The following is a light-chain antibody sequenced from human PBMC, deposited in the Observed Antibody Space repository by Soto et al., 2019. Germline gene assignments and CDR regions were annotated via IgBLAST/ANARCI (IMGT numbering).Light chain of an antibody. CDR2: DAS. V-gene: IGKV3-11*01. CDR3: QHRRT. J-gene: IGKJ3*01. Sequence: EVVLTQSPATLSLSPGERATLSCRASQSVSDYLAWYQQKPGQAPRLLIYDASNRATGIPARFSGSGSGTDFTLTISNLEPEDFAVYYCQHRRTFGPGTKVDIK. CDR1: QSVSDY.